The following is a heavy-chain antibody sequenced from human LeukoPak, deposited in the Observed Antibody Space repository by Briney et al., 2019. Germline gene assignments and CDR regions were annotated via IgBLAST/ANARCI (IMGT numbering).Heavy chain of an antibody. CDR1: GFTFSSYA. J-gene: IGHJ3*02. CDR2: ISGSGGTT. CDR3: AKEKSGYREAFDI. Sequence: GRSLRLSCAASGFTFSSYAMSWVRQAPGKGLEWVSAISGSGGTTYYADSVKGRFTFSRDNSKNTLFLQMNSLRAEDTAVYYCAKEKSGYREAFDIWGQGTMVTVSS. V-gene: IGHV3-23*01. D-gene: IGHD3-10*01.